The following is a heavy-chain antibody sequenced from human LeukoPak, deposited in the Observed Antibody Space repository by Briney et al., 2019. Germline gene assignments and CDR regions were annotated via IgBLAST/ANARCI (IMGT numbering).Heavy chain of an antibody. CDR3: ARGSGVGYRYGYDYYGMDV. CDR2: INSDGSIT. D-gene: IGHD5-18*01. V-gene: IGHV3-74*01. J-gene: IGHJ6*02. Sequence: GGSLRLSCAAPLVSFSVYWMHWVRQAPRKGLVCVSRINSDGSITNYADSVKGRFSISRDNAKNTLYLQMNSLRAEDTAVYYCARGSGVGYRYGYDYYGMDVWAQGTTVSVSS. CDR1: LVSFSVYW.